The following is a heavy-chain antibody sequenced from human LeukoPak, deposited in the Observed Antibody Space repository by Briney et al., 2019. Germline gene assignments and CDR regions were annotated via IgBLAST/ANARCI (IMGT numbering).Heavy chain of an antibody. Sequence: ASVKVSCKTSGYTFSDYYIHWIRQAPGQGLEWVGWINPSSGDTDYAQKFQGGVTVTRDTSISTAYMEVSSLRCDDTAFYYCARGPNSGSHYPFDYWGQGTLVTVSS. D-gene: IGHD1-26*01. CDR1: GYTFSDYY. J-gene: IGHJ4*02. CDR3: ARGPNSGSHYPFDY. V-gene: IGHV1-2*02. CDR2: INPSSGDT.